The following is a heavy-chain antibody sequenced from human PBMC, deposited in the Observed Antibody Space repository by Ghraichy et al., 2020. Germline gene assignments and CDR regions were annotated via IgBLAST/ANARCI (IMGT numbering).Heavy chain of an antibody. D-gene: IGHD3-22*01. V-gene: IGHV4-39*01. CDR1: GGSISSSRYY. J-gene: IGHJ5*02. CDR3: AKVSYYYDTSGYRGWFDP. Sequence: SETLSLTCTVSGGSISSSRYYWGWIRQPPGKGLEWIGTIYYSGSTYYNPSLRSRVTISVDTSKNQFSLKLSSVTAADTAVYYCAKVSYYYDTSGYRGWFDPWGQGTLVTVSS. CDR2: IYYSGST.